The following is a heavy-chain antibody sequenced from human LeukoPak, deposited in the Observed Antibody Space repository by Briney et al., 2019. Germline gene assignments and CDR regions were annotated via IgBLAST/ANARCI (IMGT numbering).Heavy chain of an antibody. D-gene: IGHD6-13*01. V-gene: IGHV1-18*01. Sequence: ASVKVSCKASGYTFTSYGISWVRRAPGQGLKWMGWISAYNGNTNYAQKLQGRVTMTTDTSTSTAYMELRSLRSDDTAVYYCARAPTRIQAGTPAYWGQGTLVTVSS. CDR3: ARAPTRIQAGTPAY. CDR2: ISAYNGNT. J-gene: IGHJ4*02. CDR1: GYTFTSYG.